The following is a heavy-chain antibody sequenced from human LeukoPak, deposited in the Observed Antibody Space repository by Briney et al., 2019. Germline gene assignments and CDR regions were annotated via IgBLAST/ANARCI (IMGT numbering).Heavy chain of an antibody. V-gene: IGHV1-2*02. CDR2: INPNSGGT. D-gene: IGHD6-19*01. CDR3: ARVAVAGTGPYFDY. J-gene: IGHJ4*02. Sequence: RGASVKVSCKASGYTFTSYYMHWVRQAPGQGLEWMGWINPNSGGTNYAQKFQGRVTMTRDTSISTAYMELSRLRSDDTAVYYCARVAVAGTGPYFDYWGQGTLVTVSS. CDR1: GYTFTSYY.